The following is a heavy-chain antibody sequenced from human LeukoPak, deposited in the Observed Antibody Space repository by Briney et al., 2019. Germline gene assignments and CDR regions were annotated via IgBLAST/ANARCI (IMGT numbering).Heavy chain of an antibody. CDR1: GFTFSSYW. Sequence: PGGSLRLSCAASGFTFSSYWMHWVRQAPGKGLVWVSRINSDRSSTSYADSVKGRFTISRDNAKNTLYLQMNSLRAEDTAVYYCARAGIAVAGFKDYYYYMDVWGKGTTVTVSS. CDR3: ARAGIAVAGFKDYYYYMDV. J-gene: IGHJ6*03. CDR2: INSDRSST. D-gene: IGHD6-19*01. V-gene: IGHV3-74*01.